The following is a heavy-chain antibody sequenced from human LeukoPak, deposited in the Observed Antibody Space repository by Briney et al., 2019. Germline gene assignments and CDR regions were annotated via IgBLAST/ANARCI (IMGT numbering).Heavy chain of an antibody. V-gene: IGHV1-69-2*01. Sequence: VKLSCKVSGYTFTDYYMHWVQQAPGKGLEWMGLVDPEDGETIYAETFQGRVTITADTSTDTAYMELSRLRSEDTDVYYCATPRYSGSYGDAFDIWGQGTMVTVSS. J-gene: IGHJ3*02. CDR3: ATPRYSGSYGDAFDI. CDR1: GYTFTDYY. CDR2: VDPEDGET. D-gene: IGHD1-26*01.